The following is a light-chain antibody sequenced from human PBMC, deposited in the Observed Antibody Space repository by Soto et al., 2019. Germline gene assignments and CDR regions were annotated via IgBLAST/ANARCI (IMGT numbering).Light chain of an antibody. V-gene: IGKV3-20*01. J-gene: IGKJ4*01. CDR1: QSVSSSY. CDR2: GAS. Sequence: EIVLTQSPGTLSLSPGERATLSCRASQSVSSSYLAWYQQKPGQAPRLLIYGASSRATGIPDRFSGSGSGTDFTLTISRLEPEDFVVYYCQQYGTPTFGGGTKVEIK. CDR3: QQYGTPT.